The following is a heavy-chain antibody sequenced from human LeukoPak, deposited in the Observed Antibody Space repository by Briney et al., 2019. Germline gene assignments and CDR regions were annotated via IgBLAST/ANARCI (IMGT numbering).Heavy chain of an antibody. J-gene: IGHJ4*02. CDR2: ISWNSGSI. Sequence: GGSLRLSCAASGFTFYDYAMHWVRHAPGKGLEWVSGISWNSGSIVYADSVKGRFTISRDNAKNSLYLQMNSLRAEDTALYYCAKDTGERYSSSEFDYWGQGTLVTVSS. CDR1: GFTFYDYA. CDR3: AKDTGERYSSSEFDY. V-gene: IGHV3-9*01. D-gene: IGHD6-6*01.